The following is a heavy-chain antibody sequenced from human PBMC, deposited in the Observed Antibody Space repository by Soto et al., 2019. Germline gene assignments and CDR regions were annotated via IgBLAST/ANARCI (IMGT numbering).Heavy chain of an antibody. CDR1: GGSISRGGYY. CDR2: IYYSGST. V-gene: IGHV4-31*03. Sequence: ALSLTCTVSGGSISRGGYYWTWISQHPGKGLEWIGYIYYSGSTYSNPSLKSRVTISVDTSKNQFSLKLSSVTAVYTAVYYCARATFICGQGNLVTVSS. J-gene: IGHJ4*02. CDR3: ARATFI.